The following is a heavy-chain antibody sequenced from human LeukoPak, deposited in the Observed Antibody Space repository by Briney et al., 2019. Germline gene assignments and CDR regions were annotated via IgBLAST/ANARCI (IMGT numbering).Heavy chain of an antibody. D-gene: IGHD3-16*01. CDR1: GFTFDDYG. Sequence: VRPGGSLRLSCAASGFTFDDYGMSWVRQAPGKGLEWVAVISYDGSNKYYADSVKGRFTISRDNSKNTLYLQMNSLRAEDTAVYYCARDIVGESWGVDYWGQGTLVTVSS. J-gene: IGHJ4*02. CDR3: ARDIVGESWGVDY. V-gene: IGHV3-30*03. CDR2: ISYDGSNK.